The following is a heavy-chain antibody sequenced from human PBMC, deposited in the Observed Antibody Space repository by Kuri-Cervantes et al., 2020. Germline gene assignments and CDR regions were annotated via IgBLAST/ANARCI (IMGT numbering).Heavy chain of an antibody. CDR3: ARVDCSSTSCYESYYYGMDV. Sequence: ASVKVSCKASGYTFTGYYMHWVRQAPGQGLEWMGWINPNSGGTNYAQKFQGRDTMTRDTSISTAYMELSRLRSDDTAVYYCARVDCSSTSCYESYYYGMDVWGQGTTVTVSS. CDR1: GYTFTGYY. D-gene: IGHD2-2*01. CDR2: INPNSGGT. J-gene: IGHJ6*02. V-gene: IGHV1-2*02.